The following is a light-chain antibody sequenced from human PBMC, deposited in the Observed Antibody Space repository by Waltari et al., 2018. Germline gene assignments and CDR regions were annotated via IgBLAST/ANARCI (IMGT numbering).Light chain of an antibody. CDR1: GSDVGDSNY. J-gene: IGLJ3*02. V-gene: IGLV2-11*01. Sequence: SALPQPRSVSGSPGQSVTSSCTGTGSDVGDSNYVSWYQQHPGEAPKLVIYDVTKRPSGVPARFSGSKFGNSAFLTVSGLQSEDEADYYCCSYAGTWVFGGGTKLTVL. CDR2: DVT. CDR3: CSYAGTWV.